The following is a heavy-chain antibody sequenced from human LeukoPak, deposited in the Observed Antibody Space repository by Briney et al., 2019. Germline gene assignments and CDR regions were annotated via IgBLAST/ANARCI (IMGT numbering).Heavy chain of an antibody. CDR3: ARATDYGGKVWGY. CDR2: IYPGDSDT. V-gene: IGHV5-51*01. J-gene: IGHJ4*02. Sequence: HGESLKISCQGSGYSFTSYWIGWVRQLPGKGLEWMGIIYPGDSDTRHSPSFQGQVTISADKSISTAYLQWSSLKASDTAMYYCARATDYGGKVWGYWGQGTLVIVSS. CDR1: GYSFTSYW. D-gene: IGHD4-23*01.